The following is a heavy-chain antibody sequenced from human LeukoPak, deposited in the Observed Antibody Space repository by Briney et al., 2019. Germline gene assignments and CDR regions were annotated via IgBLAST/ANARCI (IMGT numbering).Heavy chain of an antibody. Sequence: GGSLRLSCAASGFTFSSYGMHWVRQAPGKGLEWVAVISYDGSNKYYADSVKGRFTISRDNSKNTLYLQMNSLRAEDTAVYYCAKGQEGIEAAGSDYWGQGTLVTASS. CDR2: ISYDGSNK. D-gene: IGHD6-13*01. V-gene: IGHV3-30*18. J-gene: IGHJ4*02. CDR3: AKGQEGIEAAGSDY. CDR1: GFTFSSYG.